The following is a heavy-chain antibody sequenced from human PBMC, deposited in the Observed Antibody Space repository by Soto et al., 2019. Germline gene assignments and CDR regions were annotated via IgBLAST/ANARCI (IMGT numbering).Heavy chain of an antibody. J-gene: IGHJ5*02. CDR1: GGSITSSSRF. D-gene: IGHD6-25*01. CDR3: AGQTFTIAAASYGRSNWFGP. Sequence: PSETLSLTCTASGGSITSSSRFWGWVRQPPGKWLEWIGTIYFTGNTYYTPSLKSRLTMSIDTSKNEFSLRLNSVTAADTAVYYCAGQTFTIAAASYGRSNWFGPWGPGTLVTVYS. CDR2: IYFTGNT. V-gene: IGHV4-39*01.